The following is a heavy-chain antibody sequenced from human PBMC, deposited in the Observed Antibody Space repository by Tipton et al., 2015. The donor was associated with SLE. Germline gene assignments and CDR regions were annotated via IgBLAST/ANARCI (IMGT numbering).Heavy chain of an antibody. CDR1: GGTSRDYF. J-gene: IGHJ4*02. D-gene: IGHD7-27*01. CDR2: MHNSGDS. Sequence: TLSLTCAVYGGTSRDYFWSWIRQPPGKGLEWIGQMHNSGDSTYNPSLKSRVTMSVDTSKNHFSLKLTSVIAADTAVYYCARDIEAPGDFLYFDYWGQGILVTVSS. CDR3: ARDIEAPGDFLYFDY. V-gene: IGHV4-59*01.